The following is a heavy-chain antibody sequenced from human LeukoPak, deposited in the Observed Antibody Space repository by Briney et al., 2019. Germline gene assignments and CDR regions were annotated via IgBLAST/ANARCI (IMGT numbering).Heavy chain of an antibody. CDR1: GYSFTSYW. Sequence: GESLKISGKGSGYSFTSYWIGWVRQMPGKGLEGMGINYPGDYDTRYSPSFQGQVTITADKSISTAYLQWSSLKASDTAMYYCARHRTDCSSTSCPPDYWGQGTLVTVSS. V-gene: IGHV5-51*01. J-gene: IGHJ4*02. CDR2: NYPGDYDT. CDR3: ARHRTDCSSTSCPPDY. D-gene: IGHD2-2*01.